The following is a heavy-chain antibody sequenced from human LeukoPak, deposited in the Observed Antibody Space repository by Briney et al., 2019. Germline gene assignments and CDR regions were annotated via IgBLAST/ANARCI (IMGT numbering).Heavy chain of an antibody. CDR3: TTASVTMVRGVINPDAFDV. D-gene: IGHD3-10*01. V-gene: IGHV3-15*01. Sequence: PGGSLRLSCAASGFTFSNAWMSWVRQAPGKGLEWVGRIMSKTDGGTTAYAAPVKGRFTISRDDSKNTLYLQMKGLETEDTAVYYCTTASVTMVRGVINPDAFDVWGLGTMAIVSS. J-gene: IGHJ3*01. CDR1: GFTFSNAW. CDR2: IMSKTDGGTT.